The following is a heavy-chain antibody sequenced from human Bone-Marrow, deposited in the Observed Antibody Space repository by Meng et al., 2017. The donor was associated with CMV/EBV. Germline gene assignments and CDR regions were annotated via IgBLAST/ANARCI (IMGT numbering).Heavy chain of an antibody. CDR1: GFTFSSYG. V-gene: IGHV3-30*02. CDR3: AKDRYSSSWSNIFDY. J-gene: IGHJ4*02. D-gene: IGHD6-13*01. CDR2: IRYDGSNK. Sequence: GESLKISCAASGFTFSSYGMHWVRQAPCKGLERVAFIRYDGSNKYYADSVRGRFTISRDNSKNTLYLQMNSLRAEDTAVYYCAKDRYSSSWSNIFDYWGQGTLVTVSS.